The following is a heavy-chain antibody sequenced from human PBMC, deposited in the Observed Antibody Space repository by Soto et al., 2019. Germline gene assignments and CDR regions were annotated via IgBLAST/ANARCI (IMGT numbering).Heavy chain of an antibody. CDR2: IYHSGST. V-gene: IGHV4-4*02. D-gene: IGHD3-22*01. J-gene: IGHJ3*02. Sequence: QVQLQESGPGLVKPSGTLSLTCAVSGGSISSSNWWSWVRQPPGKGLEWIGEIYHSGSTNYNPSLKSRVTISVDKSKNQFSLKLSSVTAADTAVYYCARASKVPPNLYDSSGYLAFDIWGQGTMVTVSS. CDR3: ARASKVPPNLYDSSGYLAFDI. CDR1: GGSISSSNW.